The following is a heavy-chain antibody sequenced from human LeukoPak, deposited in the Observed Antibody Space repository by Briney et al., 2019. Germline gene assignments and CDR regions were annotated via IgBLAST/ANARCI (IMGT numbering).Heavy chain of an antibody. Sequence: GGSLRLSCAASGFTFSSYGMHWVRQAPGKGLEWVALIRYDGSNKYYADSVKGRFTISRDNSKNTLYLQMNSLRAEDTAVYYCAKGGYDILTGYLDWGQGTLVTVSS. V-gene: IGHV3-30*02. CDR3: AKGGYDILTGYLD. CDR2: IRYDGSNK. CDR1: GFTFSSYG. J-gene: IGHJ4*02. D-gene: IGHD3-9*01.